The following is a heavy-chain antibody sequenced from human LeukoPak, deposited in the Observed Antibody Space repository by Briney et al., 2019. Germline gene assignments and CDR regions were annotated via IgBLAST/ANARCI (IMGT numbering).Heavy chain of an antibody. V-gene: IGHV3-21*01. CDR1: GFTFSSYS. D-gene: IGHD4-23*01. CDR3: ARDLGGGKNWFDP. J-gene: IGHJ5*02. CDR2: ISSRSSYI. Sequence: GGSLRLSCAASGFTFSSYSMNWVRQAPGKGLEWVSSISSRSSYIYYADSVKGRFTISRDNAKNSLYLQMNSLRAEDTAVYYCARDLGGGKNWFDPWGQGTLVTVSS.